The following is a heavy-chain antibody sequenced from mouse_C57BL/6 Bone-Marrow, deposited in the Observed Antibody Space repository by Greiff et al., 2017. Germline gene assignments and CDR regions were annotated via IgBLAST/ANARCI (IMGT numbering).Heavy chain of an antibody. CDR2: IDPSDSYT. CDR3: GTRGSYYSNYDFDY. Sequence: VQLQQPGAELVMPGASVKLSCKASGYTFTSYWMHWVKQRPGQGLEWIGEIDPSDSYTNYNQKFKGKSTLTVDKSSSTAYMQLSSLTSEDSAVYYCGTRGSYYSNYDFDYWGQGTTLTVSS. V-gene: IGHV1-69*01. CDR1: GYTFTSYW. J-gene: IGHJ2*01. D-gene: IGHD2-5*01.